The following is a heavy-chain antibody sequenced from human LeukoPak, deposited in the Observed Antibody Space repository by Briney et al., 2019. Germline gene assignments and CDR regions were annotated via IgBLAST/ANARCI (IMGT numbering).Heavy chain of an antibody. CDR3: ARRAGAYSHPYDY. Sequence: GGSLRLSCTVSGFTVSSNSMSWVRQAPGKGLEWDSFIYSDNTHYSDSVKGRFTISRDNSKNTLYLQMNSLRAEDTAVYYCARRAGAYSHPYDYWGQGTLVTVSS. J-gene: IGHJ4*02. CDR2: IYSDNT. CDR1: GFTVSSNS. D-gene: IGHD4/OR15-4a*01. V-gene: IGHV3-53*01.